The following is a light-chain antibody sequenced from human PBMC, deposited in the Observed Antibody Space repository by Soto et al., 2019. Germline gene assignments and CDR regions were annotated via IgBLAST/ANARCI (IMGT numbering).Light chain of an antibody. Sequence: EIVRTQSPATLSVSPRERANLSCMASQSVSSNNLAWYQQKLGRAPRLLISGASRRATGIPDRFSGSGSGTDFTLTITSLEPEDFAVYYCQQDGTSPRTFGQGTRLEIK. CDR1: QSVSSNN. CDR2: GAS. V-gene: IGKV3-20*01. J-gene: IGKJ5*01. CDR3: QQDGTSPRT.